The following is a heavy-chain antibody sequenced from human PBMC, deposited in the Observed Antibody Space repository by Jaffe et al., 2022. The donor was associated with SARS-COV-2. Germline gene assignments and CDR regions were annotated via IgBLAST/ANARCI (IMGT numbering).Heavy chain of an antibody. J-gene: IGHJ4*02. Sequence: QVQLQESGPGLVKPSQTLSLTCTVSGGSISSGSYYWSWIRQPAGKGLEWIGRIYTSGSTNYNPSLKSRVTISVDTSKNQFSLKLSSVTAADTAVYYCAGRDGYKNGPFDYWGQGTLVTVSS. CDR3: AGRDGYKNGPFDY. CDR1: GGSISSGSYY. D-gene: IGHD5-12*01. V-gene: IGHV4-61*02. CDR2: IYTSGST.